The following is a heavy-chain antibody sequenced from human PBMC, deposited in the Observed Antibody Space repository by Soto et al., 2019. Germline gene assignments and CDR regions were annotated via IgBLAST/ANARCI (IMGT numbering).Heavy chain of an antibody. CDR3: ARDRRDIGYCSSTSCYPAVHLFY. CDR1: GGTFSSYT. V-gene: IGHV1-69*04. CDR2: IIPILGIA. D-gene: IGHD2-2*01. Sequence: GASVNVSCKASGGTFSSYTISWVRQAPGQGLEWMGRIIPILGIANYAQKFQGRVTITADKSTSTAYMELSSLRSEDTAVYYCARDRRDIGYCSSTSCYPAVHLFYWGQGTLVTVSS. J-gene: IGHJ4*02.